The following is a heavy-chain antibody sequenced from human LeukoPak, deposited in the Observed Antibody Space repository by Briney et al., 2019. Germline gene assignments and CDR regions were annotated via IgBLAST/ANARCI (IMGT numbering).Heavy chain of an antibody. CDR1: GFTVSSNY. CDR3: AREGLNYDILTGYSQGAFDI. D-gene: IGHD3-9*01. V-gene: IGHV3-53*01. CDR2: IYSGGST. Sequence: GGSLRLSCAASGFTVSSNYMSWVRKAPGKGLEWVSVIYSGGSTYYADSVKGRFTISRDNSKNTLYLQMNSLRAEDTAVYYCAREGLNYDILTGYSQGAFDIWGQGTMVTVSS. J-gene: IGHJ3*02.